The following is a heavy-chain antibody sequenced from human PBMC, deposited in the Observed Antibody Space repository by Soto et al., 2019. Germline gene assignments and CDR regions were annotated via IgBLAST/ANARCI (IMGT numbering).Heavy chain of an antibody. V-gene: IGHV3-30-3*01. CDR3: AKRYGNTWYQFDD. Sequence: GGSLRLSCAASGFTFSSYAMHWVRQAPGKGLEWVTIITYNGSKTYYADSVKGRFTISRDNSKNTVYLQMNSLRAEDTAVYYCAKRYGNTWYQFDDWGQGTLVTVSS. CDR1: GFTFSSYA. CDR2: ITYNGSKT. J-gene: IGHJ4*02. D-gene: IGHD6-13*01.